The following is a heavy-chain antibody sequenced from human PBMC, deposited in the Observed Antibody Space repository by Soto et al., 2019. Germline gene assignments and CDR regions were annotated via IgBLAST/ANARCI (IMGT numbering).Heavy chain of an antibody. J-gene: IGHJ6*03. V-gene: IGHV4-4*09. D-gene: IGHD4-17*01. CDR3: ARTLDYGHMDV. CDR1: GDSVRNQY. CDR2: IYRSGST. Sequence: SESLSLTCTVSGDSVRNQYWSWIRRPPGRGLEWIGYIYRSGSTKYNPSLKSRLTISVDTSKNQFSLKLSSVTAADTAVYYCARTLDYGHMDVWGKGTTVTVSS.